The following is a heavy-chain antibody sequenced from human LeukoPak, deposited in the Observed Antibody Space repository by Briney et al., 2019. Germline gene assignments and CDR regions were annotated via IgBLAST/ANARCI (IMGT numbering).Heavy chain of an antibody. D-gene: IGHD3-10*01. Sequence: SETLSLTCAVFGGAFSGYYWGWIRQPPGKGLGWIGEINHSGSTNYNPSLKSRVTISVDTSKNQFSLKLSSVTAADTAVYYCARVGYYGSGSYYNWSYYYYYYMDVWGKGTTVTVSS. CDR2: INHSGST. CDR3: ARVGYYGSGSYYNWSYYYYYYMDV. V-gene: IGHV4-34*01. CDR1: GGAFSGYY. J-gene: IGHJ6*03.